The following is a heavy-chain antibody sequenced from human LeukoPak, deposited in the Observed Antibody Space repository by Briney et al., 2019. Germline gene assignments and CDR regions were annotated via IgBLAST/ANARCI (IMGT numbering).Heavy chain of an antibody. CDR1: GGTFISYA. CDR3: ATERYDSHLDAFDI. CDR2: IILIFGTA. Sequence: SVKVSCKASGGTFISYAIRWVRQAGGEGLEGRGGIILIFGTANYAHTFQGRLTIPADDSTSTPYMELRSLRSDDTAVYYCATERYDSHLDAFDIWGQGTMVTVSS. D-gene: IGHD3-3*01. V-gene: IGHV1-69*13. J-gene: IGHJ3*02.